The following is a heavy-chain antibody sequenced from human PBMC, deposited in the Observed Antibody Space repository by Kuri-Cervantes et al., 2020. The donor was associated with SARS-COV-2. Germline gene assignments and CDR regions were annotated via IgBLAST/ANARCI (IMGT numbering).Heavy chain of an antibody. CDR3: ARLVRQYSSSSSPDY. CDR1: GDSIRSTSYY. J-gene: IGHJ4*02. Sequence: GSLRLSCSVSGDSIRSTSYYWGWIRQPPGKGLEWIGNTYYSGSTYYSPSLKSRVTISVDMSKNQFSLNLNSVTAADTAVYYCARLVRQYSSSSSPDYWGQGTLVTVSS. CDR2: TYYSGST. D-gene: IGHD6-6*01. V-gene: IGHV4-39*01.